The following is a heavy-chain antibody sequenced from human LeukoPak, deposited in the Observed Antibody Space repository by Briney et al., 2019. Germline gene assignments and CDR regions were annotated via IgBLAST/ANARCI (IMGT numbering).Heavy chain of an antibody. Sequence: GGCLRLSCAVSGFSVTNNYMSWVRQAPGKGLEWVSVFYVGGATYYADSVKGRFTISRDNSENTLYLQMKSLRAEDTAVYYCARGDGYHFFDYWGQGTLITVSS. CDR2: FYVGGAT. J-gene: IGHJ4*02. D-gene: IGHD5-24*01. V-gene: IGHV3-53*01. CDR3: ARGDGYHFFDY. CDR1: GFSVTNNY.